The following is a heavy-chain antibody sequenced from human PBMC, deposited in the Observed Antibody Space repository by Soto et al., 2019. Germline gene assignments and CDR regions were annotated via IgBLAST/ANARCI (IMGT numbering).Heavy chain of an antibody. Sequence: SEILSLTCTVSSGSFSTYYWSWIRQPAGKGLEWIGRIYSSGSTLYNPSLKSRVTMSVDPSKNQFSLKLSSVTAADTAVYLCAGGAAADFFDYWGQGTLVNVSS. CDR2: IYSSGST. CDR3: AGGAAADFFDY. V-gene: IGHV4-4*07. CDR1: SGSFSTYY. D-gene: IGHD6-13*01. J-gene: IGHJ4*02.